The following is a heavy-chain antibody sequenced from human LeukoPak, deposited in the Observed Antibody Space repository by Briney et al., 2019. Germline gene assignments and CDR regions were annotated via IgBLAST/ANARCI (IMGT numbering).Heavy chain of an antibody. D-gene: IGHD3-22*01. CDR1: GGSISSSSYY. CDR2: INHSGST. V-gene: IGHV4-39*07. Sequence: SETLSLTCTVSGGSISSSSYYWSWIRQPPGKGLEWIGEINHSGSTNYNPSLKSRVTISVDTSKNQFSLKLSSVTAADTAVYYCARGRDYYDSSGYDYWGQGTLVTVSS. J-gene: IGHJ4*02. CDR3: ARGRDYYDSSGYDY.